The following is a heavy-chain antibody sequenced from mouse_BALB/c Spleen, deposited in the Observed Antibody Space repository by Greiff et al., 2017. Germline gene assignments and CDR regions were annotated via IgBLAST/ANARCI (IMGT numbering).Heavy chain of an antibody. J-gene: IGHJ4*01. CDR3: ARDVTGTSMDY. CDR1: GFTFTDYY. D-gene: IGHD4-1*01. V-gene: IGHV7-3*02. Sequence: EVKVEESGGGLVQPGGSLRLSCATSGFTFTDYYMSWVRQPPGKALEWLGFIRNKANGYTTEYSASVKGRFTISRDNSQSILYLQMNTLRAEDSATYYCARDVTGTSMDYWGQGTSVTVSS. CDR2: IRNKANGYTT.